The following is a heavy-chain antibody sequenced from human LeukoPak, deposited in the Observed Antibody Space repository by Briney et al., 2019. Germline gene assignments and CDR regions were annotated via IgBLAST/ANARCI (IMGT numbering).Heavy chain of an antibody. CDR2: IEQDGSEK. D-gene: IGHD3-3*01. Sequence: PGGSLRLSCAASGFTFSSYWMSWVRQAPGKGLECVANIEQDGSEKYYVDSVKGRFTISRDNAKNSLYLQMNSLRAEDTAVYYCASQSSGGFFEDYWGQGTLVTVSS. CDR1: GFTFSSYW. CDR3: ASQSSGGFFEDY. J-gene: IGHJ4*02. V-gene: IGHV3-7*01.